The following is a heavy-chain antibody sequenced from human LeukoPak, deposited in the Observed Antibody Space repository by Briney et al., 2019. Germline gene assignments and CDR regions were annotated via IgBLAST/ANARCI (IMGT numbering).Heavy chain of an antibody. J-gene: IGHJ4*02. Sequence: GGSLRLSCAASGFTFSSYGMHWVRQAPGKGLEWVAVISYDGSNKYYADSVKGRFTISRDNSKNTLYLQMNSLRAEDTAVYYCAKDAQPTFSSSWYMRDFDYWGQGTLVTVSS. CDR3: AKDAQPTFSSSWYMRDFDY. D-gene: IGHD6-13*01. CDR1: GFTFSSYG. V-gene: IGHV3-30*18. CDR2: ISYDGSNK.